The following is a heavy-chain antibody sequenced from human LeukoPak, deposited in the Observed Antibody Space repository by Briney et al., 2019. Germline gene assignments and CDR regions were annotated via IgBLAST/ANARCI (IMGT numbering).Heavy chain of an antibody. CDR1: GFTFSSYW. CDR2: ISGSGDYS. D-gene: IGHD4-17*01. J-gene: IGHJ5*02. V-gene: IGHV3-23*01. CDR3: AKDFSAGGNYGYGRFDP. Sequence: GGSLRLSCAASGFTFSSYWTNWVRQAPGKGLEWVSAISGSGDYSNSADSVKGRFTISRDNSENTLYLQMNSLRAEDTGVYYCAKDFSAGGNYGYGRFDPWGQGTLVTVSS.